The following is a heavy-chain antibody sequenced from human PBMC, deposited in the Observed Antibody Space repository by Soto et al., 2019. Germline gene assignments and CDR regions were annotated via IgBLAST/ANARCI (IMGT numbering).Heavy chain of an antibody. Sequence: GGSLRLSCAVSGFIFDDYVMHWVRQAPGKGLEWVSSINWNSDNKGYADSVKGRFTISRDNAKNSLYLQMNSLRTEDTALYYCAKDPMAGWSASGAFDFWGQGTMVTVSS. J-gene: IGHJ3*01. V-gene: IGHV3-9*01. CDR2: INWNSDNK. CDR3: AKDPMAGWSASGAFDF. D-gene: IGHD3-3*01. CDR1: GFIFDDYV.